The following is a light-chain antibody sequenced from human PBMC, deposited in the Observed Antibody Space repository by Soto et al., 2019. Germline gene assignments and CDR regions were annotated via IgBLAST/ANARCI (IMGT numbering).Light chain of an antibody. J-gene: IGLJ2*01. CDR1: SSDIGAYNF. CDR3: TSWTTSTPII. Sequence: QSALTQPASVSGSPGQSITISCTGTSSDIGAYNFFSWYQQHPGKAPKLMLYDVNIRPSGVSNRFSGSKSGNTASLTISGLQAEDEADYYCTSWTTSTPIILGGGTTVTVL. CDR2: DVN. V-gene: IGLV2-14*03.